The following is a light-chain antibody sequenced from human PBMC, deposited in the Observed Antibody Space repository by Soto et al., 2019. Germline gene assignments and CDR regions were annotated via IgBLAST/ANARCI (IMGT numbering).Light chain of an antibody. V-gene: IGKV3-15*01. CDR2: GAS. J-gene: IGKJ5*01. Sequence: SLSTGTLSVSPGERATLSCRASQSVSSKLAWYQRKPGQGPRLLIYGASTRATGIAARISGSGSGTEFTLTISSLQSEDFALYYCQEYTNRPCTFSHG. CDR3: QEYTNRPCT. CDR1: QSVSSK.